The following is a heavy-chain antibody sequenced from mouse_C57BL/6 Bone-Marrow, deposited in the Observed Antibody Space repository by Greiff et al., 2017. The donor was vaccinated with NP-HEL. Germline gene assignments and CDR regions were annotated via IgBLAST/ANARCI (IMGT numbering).Heavy chain of an antibody. J-gene: IGHJ2*01. V-gene: IGHV2-2*01. CDR1: GFSLTSYG. CDR3: ARNWFDY. CDR2: IWSGGST. Sequence: VQLQQSGPGLVQPSQCLSITCTASGFSLTSYGVPWVRQSPGKGLEWLGVIWSGGSTAYNAAFITRLSIRKHNSKSQVFFKMNRLQAEDPAIYYSARNWFDYWGQGTTLTVSS.